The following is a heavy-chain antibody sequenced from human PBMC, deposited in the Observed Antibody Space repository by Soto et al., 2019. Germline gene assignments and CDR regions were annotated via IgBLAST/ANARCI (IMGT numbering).Heavy chain of an antibody. CDR3: AHRRGNYDSGSDYVDY. V-gene: IGHV2-5*02. D-gene: IGHD3-10*01. CDR1: GFSLTTDGVG. J-gene: IGHJ4*02. Sequence: SGPTLVNPTQTLTLTCTFSGFSLTTDGVGVGWIRQPPGKALEWLALIYWDDDERYSPSLKSRLTITKDTSKNQVVLTMTNMDPVDTATYYCAHRRGNYDSGSDYVDYWGQGTLVTVSS. CDR2: IYWDDDE.